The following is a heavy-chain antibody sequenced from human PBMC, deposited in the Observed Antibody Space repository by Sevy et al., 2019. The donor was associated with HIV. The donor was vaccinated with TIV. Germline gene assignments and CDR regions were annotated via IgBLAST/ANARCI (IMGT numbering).Heavy chain of an antibody. Sequence: GESLKISCKGSGYSFTSHWLGWVRHMPGKGLEWMGIIYPDDSDTKYSPSFQGQVTFSADKSNSTAYLQWSSLKASDTAMYYCATSRSGYFDSSGYYIYWGQGTMVTVSS. CDR3: ATSRSGYFDSSGYYIY. D-gene: IGHD3-22*01. CDR1: GYSFTSHW. CDR2: IYPDDSDT. V-gene: IGHV5-51*01. J-gene: IGHJ4*02.